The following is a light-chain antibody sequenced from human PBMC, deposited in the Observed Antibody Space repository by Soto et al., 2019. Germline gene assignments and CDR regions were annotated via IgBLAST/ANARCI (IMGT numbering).Light chain of an antibody. CDR3: QQYGGSPLVT. V-gene: IGKV3-20*01. CDR1: QSLSSGY. J-gene: IGKJ4*01. Sequence: ETVLTQSPGTLSLSPGERATLSCRARQSLSSGYLAWYQQRPGQAPRLRISGASSRAPGIPDRFSGTGSGTEFTLTISRLEPEDFAVYYCQQYGGSPLVTFGGGPKVEIK. CDR2: GAS.